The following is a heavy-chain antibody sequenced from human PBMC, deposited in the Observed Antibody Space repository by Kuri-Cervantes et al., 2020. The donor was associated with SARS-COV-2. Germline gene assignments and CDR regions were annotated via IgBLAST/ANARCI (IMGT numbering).Heavy chain of an antibody. CDR3: AKDRVGVLDS. V-gene: IGHV3-30*02. D-gene: IGHD2-21*01. CDR1: GFTFSSYS. Sequence: GESLKISCAASGFTFSSYSMHWVRLAPGKGLEWVAFISYDGSNEYYADSVRGRFTISRDNSNNTLYLQVNSLRAEDTALYYCAKDRVGVLDSWGQGTQVTVSS. CDR2: ISYDGSNE. J-gene: IGHJ5*01.